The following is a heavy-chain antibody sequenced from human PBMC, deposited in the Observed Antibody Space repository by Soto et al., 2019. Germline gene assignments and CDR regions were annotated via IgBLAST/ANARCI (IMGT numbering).Heavy chain of an antibody. CDR2: INPNGGDT. CDR1: GYTFTYYH. D-gene: IGHD5-18*01. V-gene: IGHV1-46*01. J-gene: IGHJ4*02. CDR3: ARVPYSSGLLFYPDY. Sequence: ASVKVSCKASGYTFTYYHVHWVRQAPGQGFEWMGIINPNGGDTSYAQKFQGRVTMTRDTSTTTVYMEMSSLRSEDTAPYYCARVPYSSGLLFYPDYWGQGTLVTVSS.